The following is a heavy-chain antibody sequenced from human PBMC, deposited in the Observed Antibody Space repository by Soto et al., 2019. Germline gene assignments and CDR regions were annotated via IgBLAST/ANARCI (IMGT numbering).Heavy chain of an antibody. CDR2: INADNGHT. CDR3: ARGGYQLPYYYYYYLDV. D-gene: IGHD2-2*01. Sequence: ASVKVSCKASGYTFTTYAMHWVRQAPGQRLEWMGLINADNGHTKYSQNFRGRVTITRDTSANTAYMELTSLRSEDTAVYYCARGGYQLPYYYYYYLDVWGKGTAVTVSS. J-gene: IGHJ6*03. V-gene: IGHV1-3*01. CDR1: GYTFTTYA.